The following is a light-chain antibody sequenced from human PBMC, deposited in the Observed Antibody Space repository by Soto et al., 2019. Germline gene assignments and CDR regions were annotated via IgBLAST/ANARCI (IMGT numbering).Light chain of an antibody. CDR2: KAS. CDR1: QSVSSW. CDR3: QQYSSNPLT. J-gene: IGKJ4*01. V-gene: IGKV1-5*03. Sequence: EIQMTQSPSTLSASVGDRVTITCRASQSVSSWLAWYQQKPGEVPKLLIYKASSLDSGVPSRFSGSGSGTEFTLTISSLQPDDFVTYYCQQYSSNPLTFGGGTKVEI.